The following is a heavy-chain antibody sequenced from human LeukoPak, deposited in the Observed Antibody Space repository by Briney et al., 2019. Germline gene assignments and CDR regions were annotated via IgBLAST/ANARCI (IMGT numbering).Heavy chain of an antibody. J-gene: IGHJ5*02. Sequence: SETLSLTCTVSGGSISSYYWSWIRQPPGKGLEWIGYIYYSGSTNYNPSLKSRVTISVDTSKNQFSLKLSSVTAADTAVYYCARHLTWAYSSSWYWFDPWGQGTLVTVSS. CDR2: IYYSGST. D-gene: IGHD6-13*01. V-gene: IGHV4-59*08. CDR3: ARHLTWAYSSSWYWFDP. CDR1: GGSISSYY.